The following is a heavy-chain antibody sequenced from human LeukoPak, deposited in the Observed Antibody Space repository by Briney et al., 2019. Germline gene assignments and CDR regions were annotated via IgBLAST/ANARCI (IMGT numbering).Heavy chain of an antibody. CDR1: GYTFTSYG. D-gene: IGHD1-26*01. CDR2: ISAYNGNT. V-gene: IGHV1-18*01. Sequence: ASVKVSCKASGYTFTSYGISWVRQAPGQGLEWMGWISAYNGNTNYAQKLQGRVTMTTDTSTSTAYMGLRSLRSDDTAVYYCARDVVGASLLDYWGQGTLVTVSS. J-gene: IGHJ4*02. CDR3: ARDVVGASLLDY.